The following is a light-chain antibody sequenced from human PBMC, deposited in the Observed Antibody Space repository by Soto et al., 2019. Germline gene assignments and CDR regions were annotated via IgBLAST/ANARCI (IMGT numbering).Light chain of an antibody. Sequence: QSVLTQPASVSGSPGQSITISCTGTSSDVGAYNLVSWYQHHPGKAPKLLISEVSNRPSGVSDRFSGPKSGTSASLAITGLQAEDEADYYCQSYDSSLSGVVFGGGTQLTVL. CDR3: QSYDSSLSGVV. CDR2: EVS. CDR1: SSDVGAYNL. J-gene: IGLJ2*01. V-gene: IGLV2-14*01.